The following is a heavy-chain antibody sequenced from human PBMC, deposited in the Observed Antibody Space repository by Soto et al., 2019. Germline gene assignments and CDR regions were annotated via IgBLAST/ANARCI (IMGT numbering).Heavy chain of an antibody. D-gene: IGHD1-1*01. V-gene: IGHV3-66*01. J-gene: IGHJ6*03. CDR1: GFTVSSNY. Sequence: GGSLRLSCAASGFTVSSNYMSWVRQAPGKGLEWVSVIYSGGSTYYADSVKGRFTISRDNSKNTLYLQMNSLRAEDTAVYYCARAPWNWNDGSVYYYYYMDVWGKGTTVTVSS. CDR3: ARAPWNWNDGSVYYYYYMDV. CDR2: IYSGGST.